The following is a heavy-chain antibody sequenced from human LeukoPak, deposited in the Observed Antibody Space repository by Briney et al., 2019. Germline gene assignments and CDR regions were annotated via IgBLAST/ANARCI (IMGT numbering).Heavy chain of an antibody. Sequence: ETLSLTCTVSGGSISSYYMSWVRQAPGKGLEWVSVIYSGGTTYYADSVKGRFTISRDNSKNTLYLQMNSLRAEDTAVYYCARSLKELATIRTFYFDYWGQGTLVTVSS. J-gene: IGHJ4*02. CDR2: IYSGGTT. CDR3: ARSLKELATIRTFYFDY. CDR1: GGSISSYY. V-gene: IGHV3-53*01. D-gene: IGHD5-24*01.